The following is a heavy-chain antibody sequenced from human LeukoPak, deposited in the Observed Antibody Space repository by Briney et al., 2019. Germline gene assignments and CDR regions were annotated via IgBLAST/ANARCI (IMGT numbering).Heavy chain of an antibody. Sequence: SETLSLTCTVSGGSISSSSYYWGLIRQPPGKGLEWIGSIYYSGSTYYNPSLKSRVTISVDTSKNQFSLKLSSVTAADTAVYYCARRGQSYGEIDYWGQGTLVTVSS. J-gene: IGHJ4*02. V-gene: IGHV4-39*01. CDR3: ARRGQSYGEIDY. D-gene: IGHD4-17*01. CDR1: GGSISSSSYY. CDR2: IYYSGST.